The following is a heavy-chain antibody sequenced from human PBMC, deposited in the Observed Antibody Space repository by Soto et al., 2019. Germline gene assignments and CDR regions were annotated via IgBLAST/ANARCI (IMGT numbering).Heavy chain of an antibody. V-gene: IGHV4-34*01. J-gene: IGHJ4*02. CDR3: ARGDNLDGILYPQGVPGYYFDY. CDR2: INHSGST. CDR1: GGPFSGYY. Sequence: SETLSLTCAVYGGPFSGYYWSWIRQPPGKGLEWIGEINHSGSTNYNPSLKSRVTMSVDTSKNQFSLKLSSVTAADTAVYYCARGDNLDGILYPQGVPGYYFDYWGQGTLVTVSS. D-gene: IGHD2-8*01.